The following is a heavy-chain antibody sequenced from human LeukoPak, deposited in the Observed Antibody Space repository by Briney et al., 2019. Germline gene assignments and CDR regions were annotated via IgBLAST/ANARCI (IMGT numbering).Heavy chain of an antibody. V-gene: IGHV4-34*01. CDR2: INHSGST. Sequence: SETLSLTCAVYGGSFSGYYWSWIRQPPGKGLEWIGEINHSGSTYYNPSLKSRVTISVDTSKNQFSLKLSSVTAADTAVYYCARVRGRVFDYWGQGTLVTVSS. D-gene: IGHD3-10*01. CDR1: GGSFSGYY. CDR3: ARVRGRVFDY. J-gene: IGHJ4*02.